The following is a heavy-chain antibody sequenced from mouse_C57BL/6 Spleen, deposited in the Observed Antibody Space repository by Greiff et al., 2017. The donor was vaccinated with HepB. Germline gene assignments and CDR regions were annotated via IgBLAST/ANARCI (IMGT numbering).Heavy chain of an antibody. CDR3: AYGSSYSYYWYFDV. J-gene: IGHJ1*03. D-gene: IGHD1-1*01. CDR2: IYPSDSET. V-gene: IGHV1-61*01. Sequence: VQLQQPGAELVRPGSSVKLSCKASGYTFTSYWMDWVKQRPGQGLEWIGNIYPSDSETHYNQKFKDKATLTVDKSSSTAYMQLSSLTSEDSAVYYCAYGSSYSYYWYFDVWGKGTTVTVSS. CDR1: GYTFTSYW.